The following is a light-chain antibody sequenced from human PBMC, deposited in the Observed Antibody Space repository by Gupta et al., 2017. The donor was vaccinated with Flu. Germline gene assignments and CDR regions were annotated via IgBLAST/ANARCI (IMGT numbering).Light chain of an antibody. CDR1: KLGDKY. CDR2: QDN. CDR3: QTWDSSTVI. Sequence: HELIQPPSASGPPGQTASITCPGDKLGDKYTSWYQQRPGQSPVLVIYQDNKRPSGIPERFSGSNSGNTATLTISGTQAVDEADYHCQTWDSSTVIFGGGTKLTVL. J-gene: IGLJ2*01. V-gene: IGLV3-1*01.